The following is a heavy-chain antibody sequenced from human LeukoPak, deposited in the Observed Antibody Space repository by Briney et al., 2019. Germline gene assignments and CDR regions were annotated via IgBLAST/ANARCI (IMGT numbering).Heavy chain of an antibody. D-gene: IGHD6-19*01. CDR3: AREYSSGWYAIDY. V-gene: IGHV1-18*04. CDR2: ISAYNGNT. CDR1: GYTFNSYY. Sequence: GASVKVSCKASGYTFNSYYMHWVRQAPGQGLEWMGWISAYNGNTNYAQKLQGRVTMTTDTSTSTAYMELRSLRSDDTAVYYCAREYSSGWYAIDYWGQGTLVTVSS. J-gene: IGHJ4*02.